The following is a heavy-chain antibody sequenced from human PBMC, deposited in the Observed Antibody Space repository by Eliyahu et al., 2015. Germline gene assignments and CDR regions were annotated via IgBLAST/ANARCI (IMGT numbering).Heavy chain of an antibody. CDR2: IYYSGST. J-gene: IGHJ4*02. Sequence: QLQLQESGPGLVKPSETLSLTCTVSGGSISSSSXYWGWIRQPPGKGLEWIGSIYYSGSTYYNPSLKSRVTISVDTSKNQFSLKLSSVTAADTAVYYCARHSNVAVVDYWGQGTLVTVSS. CDR3: ARHSNVAVVDY. D-gene: IGHD2-15*01. V-gene: IGHV4-39*01. CDR1: GGSISSSSXY.